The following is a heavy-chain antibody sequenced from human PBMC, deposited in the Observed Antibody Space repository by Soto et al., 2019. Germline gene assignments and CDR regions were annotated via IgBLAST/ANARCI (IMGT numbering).Heavy chain of an antibody. V-gene: IGHV3-23*01. CDR2: ITGDGDTT. D-gene: IGHD2-15*01. Sequence: EVQLLEFGGGLLQPGGSLRLSCAASGFTFSSYALNWVRQAPGKGLEWVSGITGDGDTTFYAGSVKGRFTISRDNSRNTVYLQMNSVRAEDTAVYYCAKEMTSGSRLAFDYWGQGTLVTVSS. CDR3: AKEMTSGSRLAFDY. CDR1: GFTFSSYA. J-gene: IGHJ4*02.